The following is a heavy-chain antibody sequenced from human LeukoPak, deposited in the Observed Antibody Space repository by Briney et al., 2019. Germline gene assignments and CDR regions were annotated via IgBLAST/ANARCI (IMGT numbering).Heavy chain of an antibody. D-gene: IGHD6-19*01. Sequence: ASVKVSCKASGYTFTGYFLNWVRQAPGQGLELMGRINPNSGGTNCGQKFQDRVTLTRDTSIATAYMELSSLASDDTAVYYCARVDASSLAVHYWGQGTLVTVSS. CDR3: ARVDASSLAVHY. V-gene: IGHV1-2*02. CDR1: GYTFTGYF. J-gene: IGHJ4*02. CDR2: INPNSGGT.